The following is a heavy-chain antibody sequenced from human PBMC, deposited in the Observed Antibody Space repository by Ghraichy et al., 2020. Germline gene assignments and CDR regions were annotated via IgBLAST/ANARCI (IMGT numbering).Heavy chain of an antibody. CDR3: ARALGRKYYDYGLDD. Sequence: SETLSLTCTVSGASISSGNYYWSWIRQHPRKGLEWIGYMSSSGSTDYNPSLQSRLTISVDTSKSQFSLSLSSVTAADTAIYYCARALGRKYYDYGLDDWGQGTTVTVAS. CDR2: MSSSGST. V-gene: IGHV4-31*03. CDR1: GASISSGNYY. D-gene: IGHD3-10*01. J-gene: IGHJ6*02.